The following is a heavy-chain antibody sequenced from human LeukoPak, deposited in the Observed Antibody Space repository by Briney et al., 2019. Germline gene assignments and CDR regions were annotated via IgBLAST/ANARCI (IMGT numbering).Heavy chain of an antibody. D-gene: IGHD3-10*01. V-gene: IGHV3-21*05. CDR2: ISSSSSYI. J-gene: IGHJ6*03. CDR1: GFTFSSYS. CDR3: ARTRVQYYYGSGSYYPYYMDV. Sequence: GGSLRLSCAASGFTFSSYSMNWVRQAPGKGLEWVSHISSSSSYIYYADSVKGRFTISRDNAKNSLYLQMNSLRAEDTAVYYCARTRVQYYYGSGSYYPYYMDVWGKGTTVTISS.